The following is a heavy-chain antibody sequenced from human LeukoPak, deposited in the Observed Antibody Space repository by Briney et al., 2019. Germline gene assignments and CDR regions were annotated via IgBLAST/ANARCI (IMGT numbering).Heavy chain of an antibody. J-gene: IGHJ4*02. D-gene: IGHD1-26*01. V-gene: IGHV3-15*01. Sequence: GGSLRLSCAASGFTFSNAWMSWVRQAPGKGLEGVGRIKSKTDDGTADYAAPVKGRFTISRDDSKDTLYLQMNSLKTEDTAVYYCTTYNGSYYFSDYWGQGTLVTVSS. CDR1: GFTFSNAW. CDR3: TTYNGSYYFSDY. CDR2: IKSKTDDGTA.